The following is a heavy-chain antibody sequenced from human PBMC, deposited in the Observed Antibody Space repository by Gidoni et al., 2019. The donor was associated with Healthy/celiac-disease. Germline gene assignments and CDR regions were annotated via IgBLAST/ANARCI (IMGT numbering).Heavy chain of an antibody. CDR3: ARDLVTGTNYYYGMDV. CDR2: ISSSSSTI. J-gene: IGHJ6*02. CDR1: GFTFSSYR. V-gene: IGHV3-48*02. D-gene: IGHD2-21*02. Sequence: EVQLVESGGGLVQPGGSLRLSCAASGFTFSSYRMNWVRQAPGKGLEWVSYISSSSSTIYYADSVKGRFTISRDNAKNSLYLQMNSLRDEDTAVYYCARDLVTGTNYYYGMDVWGQGTTVTVSS.